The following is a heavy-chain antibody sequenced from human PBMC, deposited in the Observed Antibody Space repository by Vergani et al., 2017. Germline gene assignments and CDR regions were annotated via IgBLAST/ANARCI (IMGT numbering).Heavy chain of an antibody. CDR1: GFTFNHYA. CDR2: SSGSGGST. D-gene: IGHD3-10*01. Sequence: EVQLLESGGDLVQPGGSLRLSCAASGFTFNHYAMNWVRQAPGKGLEWVSGSSGSGGSTYYAGSVKGRFTISRDRSKTTLYLQMNRRRHEDTAVYYCARDDTTGRRHRTNYYYYDGMDVWGQGTTVTVSS. CDR3: ARDDTTGRRHRTNYYYYDGMDV. J-gene: IGHJ6*02. V-gene: IGHV3-23*01.